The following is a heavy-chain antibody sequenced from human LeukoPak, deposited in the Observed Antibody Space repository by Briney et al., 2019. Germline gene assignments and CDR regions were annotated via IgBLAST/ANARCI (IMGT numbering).Heavy chain of an antibody. J-gene: IGHJ4*02. Sequence: SETPSLTCTVSGGSISSYYWSWIRQPPGKGLEWIGYIYYTGTTNYNPSLKSRVTISVDTSKYQFSLKLSSVTAADTAVYYCARHLRYSSGWYHFDYWGQGTLVTVSS. CDR3: ARHLRYSSGWYHFDY. CDR2: IYYTGTT. CDR1: GGSISSYY. D-gene: IGHD6-19*01. V-gene: IGHV4-59*08.